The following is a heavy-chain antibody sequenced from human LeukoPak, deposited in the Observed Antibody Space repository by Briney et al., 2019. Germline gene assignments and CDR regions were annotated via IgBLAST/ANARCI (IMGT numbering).Heavy chain of an antibody. CDR2: IYYSGST. CDR1: GGSISSYY. V-gene: IGHV4-59*01. CDR3: AFAVAGTETDSFYFDY. Sequence: SETLSLTCTVSGGSISSYYWSWIRQPPGKGLEWIGYIYYSGSTNYNPSLKSRVTISVDTSKNQFSLKLSSVTAADTAVYYCAFAVAGTETDSFYFDYWGQGTLVTVSS. J-gene: IGHJ4*02. D-gene: IGHD6-19*01.